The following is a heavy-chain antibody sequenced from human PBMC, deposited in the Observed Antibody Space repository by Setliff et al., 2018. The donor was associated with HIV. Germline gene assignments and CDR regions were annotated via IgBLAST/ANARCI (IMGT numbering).Heavy chain of an antibody. V-gene: IGHV3-21*04. CDR3: AKDGSDNFWSGYYVVARRGMDV. CDR2: ISSI. D-gene: IGHD3-3*01. Sequence: GGSLRLSCAASGFNFSSHTMNWIRQAPGKGLEWVSSISSIHYTASVKGRFTISRDNSKNTLYLQMNSLRDEDTAVYFCAKDGSDNFWSGYYVVARRGMDVWGQGTTVTVSS. J-gene: IGHJ6*02. CDR1: GFNFSSHT.